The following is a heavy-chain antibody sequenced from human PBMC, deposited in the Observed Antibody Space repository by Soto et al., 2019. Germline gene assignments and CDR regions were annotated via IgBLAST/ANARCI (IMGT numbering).Heavy chain of an antibody. CDR2: ISGGGGST. V-gene: IGHV3-23*01. CDR1: GFTFNSYA. CDR3: AKGLAPKGFDY. Sequence: GGSLGLSCAASGFTFNSYAMSWVRQAPGKGLEWVSAISGGGGSTYYADSVKGRFTISRDNAKSTLYLQMNSLRADDTAVYYCAKGLAPKGFDYWGQGTLVTVSS. J-gene: IGHJ4*02.